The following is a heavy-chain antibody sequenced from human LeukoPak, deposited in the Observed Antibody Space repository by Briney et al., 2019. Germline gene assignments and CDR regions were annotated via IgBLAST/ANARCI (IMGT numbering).Heavy chain of an antibody. CDR2: IYYSGST. Sequence: PSETLSLTCTVSGGSISSYYWSWIRQPPGKGLEWIGYIYYSGSTNYNPSLKSRVTISVDTSKNQFSLKLSSVTAADTAVYYCAREEGYGDWQHWGQGTLVTVSS. CDR3: AREEGYGDWQH. J-gene: IGHJ1*01. D-gene: IGHD4-17*01. CDR1: GGSISSYY. V-gene: IGHV4-59*01.